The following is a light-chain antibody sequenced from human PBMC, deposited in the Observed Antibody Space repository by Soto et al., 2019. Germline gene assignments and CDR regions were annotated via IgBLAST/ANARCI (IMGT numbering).Light chain of an antibody. CDR3: QQYGSSLFT. Sequence: EIVLTQSPGTLSLSPGERATLSCRASQSVSSSYLAWYQQKPGQAPRLLIYGASSRATGIPDRFSGSGSGTDFTLTISRQEPEDCAVYYCQQYGSSLFTFGPGTKGDI. J-gene: IGKJ3*01. V-gene: IGKV3-20*01. CDR2: GAS. CDR1: QSVSSSY.